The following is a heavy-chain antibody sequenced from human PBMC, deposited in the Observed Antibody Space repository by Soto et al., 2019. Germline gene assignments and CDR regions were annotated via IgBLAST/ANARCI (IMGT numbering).Heavy chain of an antibody. CDR3: AKTPAVAGYNHFDS. D-gene: IGHD6-19*01. Sequence: QVQLVESGGGVVQPGRSLRLSCQASGFTFSSNAMHWVRQAPGKGLEWVAFISSDGSYKYFTDSVKGRFTISRDNSKNTLFLQMNSLGAEDTAVYYCAKTPAVAGYNHFDSWGQGALVTVSS. V-gene: IGHV3-30*18. J-gene: IGHJ4*02. CDR2: ISSDGSYK. CDR1: GFTFSSNA.